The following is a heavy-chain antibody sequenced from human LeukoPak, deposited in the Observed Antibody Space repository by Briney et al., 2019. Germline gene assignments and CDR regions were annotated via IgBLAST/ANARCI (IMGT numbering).Heavy chain of an antibody. CDR3: AREEDTAMY. J-gene: IGHJ4*02. CDR1: GYTLTELS. V-gene: IGHV1-24*01. Sequence: ASVKVSCKVSGYTLTELSMHWVRQAPGKGLEWMGGFDPEDGETIYAQKFQGRVTITRDTSASTAYMELSSLRSEDTAVYYCAREEDTAMYWGQGTLVTVSS. D-gene: IGHD5-18*01. CDR2: FDPEDGET.